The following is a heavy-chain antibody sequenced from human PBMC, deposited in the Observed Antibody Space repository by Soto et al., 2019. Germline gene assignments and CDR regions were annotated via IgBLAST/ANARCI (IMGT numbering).Heavy chain of an antibody. CDR3: AREGNLGRWLQPLDF. J-gene: IGHJ4*02. V-gene: IGHV4-59*01. CDR1: GDSISAYS. CDR2: IHYNGNT. Sequence: PSETLSLTCTVSGDSISAYSWSWVRQPPGKGLEWIGNIHYNGNTKYSPSLKSRVTMSVDTSKNHFSLRLISVTAADTAIYFCAREGNLGRWLQPLDFWGQGTLVTVPQ. D-gene: IGHD5-12*01.